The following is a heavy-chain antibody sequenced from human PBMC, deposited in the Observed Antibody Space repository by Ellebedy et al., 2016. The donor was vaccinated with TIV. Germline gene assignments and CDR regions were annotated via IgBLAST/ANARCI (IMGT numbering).Heavy chain of an antibody. Sequence: GGSLRLSXAASGFTFSDYYMSWIRQAPGKGLEWVSYISSSGSTIYYADSVKGRFTISRDNSKNTLYLQMNSLRAEDTAVYYCAKDRVTEYQLLYELFGSGYYFDYWGQGTLVTVSS. D-gene: IGHD2-2*02. CDR2: ISSSGSTI. J-gene: IGHJ4*02. V-gene: IGHV3-11*04. CDR1: GFTFSDYY. CDR3: AKDRVTEYQLLYELFGSGYYFDY.